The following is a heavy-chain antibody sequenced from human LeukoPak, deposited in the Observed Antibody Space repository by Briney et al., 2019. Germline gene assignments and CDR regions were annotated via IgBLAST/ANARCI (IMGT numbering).Heavy chain of an antibody. CDR3: AKKPGGYQPAGSFS. CDR2: ISGSGATT. D-gene: IGHD2-2*01. J-gene: IGHJ5*01. Sequence: GGSLRLFCAASGFTFSSYAMSWVRQAPGKGLEWVSTISGSGATTYYADSVKGRFTISGDNSKNTLYLQMNSLRVEDTAVYYCAKKPGGYQPAGSFSWGHGTLVTVSS. V-gene: IGHV3-23*01. CDR1: GFTFSSYA.